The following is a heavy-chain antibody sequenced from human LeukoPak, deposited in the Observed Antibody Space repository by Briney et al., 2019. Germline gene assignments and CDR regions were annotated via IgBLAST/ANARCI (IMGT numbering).Heavy chain of an antibody. J-gene: IGHJ4*02. D-gene: IGHD6-19*01. CDR1: GGSFSGYY. CDR3: ARGKQWLVLTGGYYFDY. CDR2: INHSGGT. Sequence: SETLSLTCAVYGGSFSGYYWSWIRQPPGKGLEWIGEINHSGGTNYNPSLKSRVTISVDTSKNQFSLKLSSVTAADTAVYYCARGKQWLVLTGGYYFDYWGQGTLVTVSS. V-gene: IGHV4-34*01.